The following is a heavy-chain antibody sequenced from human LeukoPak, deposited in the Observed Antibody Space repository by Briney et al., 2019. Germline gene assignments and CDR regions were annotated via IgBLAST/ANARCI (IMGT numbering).Heavy chain of an antibody. Sequence: SETLSLTCAVYGGSFSGYYWSWIRQPPGKGLEWIGEINHSGSTNYNPSLKSRVTISVDTSKNQFSLKLSSVTAADTAVYYCARRRYGSGSYYNAWSQGTLVTVSS. J-gene: IGHJ5*02. CDR3: ARRRYGSGSYYNA. CDR1: GGSFSGYY. D-gene: IGHD3-10*01. V-gene: IGHV4-34*01. CDR2: INHSGST.